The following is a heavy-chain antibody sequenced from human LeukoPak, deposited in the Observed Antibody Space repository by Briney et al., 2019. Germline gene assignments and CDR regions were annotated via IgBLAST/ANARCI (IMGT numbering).Heavy chain of an antibody. Sequence: SVKVSCKASGGTFSSYAISWVRQAPGQGLEWMGGIIPIFGTANYAQKFQGRVTITTDESTSTAYMELSSLRSEDTAVYYCARAFYGDYASYYYYYGMDVWGQGTTVTVSS. D-gene: IGHD4-17*01. CDR1: GGTFSSYA. V-gene: IGHV1-69*05. CDR3: ARAFYGDYASYYYYYGMDV. CDR2: IIPIFGTA. J-gene: IGHJ6*02.